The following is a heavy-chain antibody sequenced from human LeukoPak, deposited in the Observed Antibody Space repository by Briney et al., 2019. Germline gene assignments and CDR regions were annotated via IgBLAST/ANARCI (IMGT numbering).Heavy chain of an antibody. CDR2: ISGSGGST. D-gene: IGHD1-1*01. CDR3: AKDPRSWKLLERLESRDY. V-gene: IGHV3-23*01. Sequence: PGGSLRLSCAASGFTFSSYAMSWVRQAPGKGLKWVSAISGSGGSTYYADSVKGRFTISRDNSKNTLYLQMNSLRAEDTAVYYCAKDPRSWKLLERLESRDYWGQGTLVTVSS. CDR1: GFTFSSYA. J-gene: IGHJ4*02.